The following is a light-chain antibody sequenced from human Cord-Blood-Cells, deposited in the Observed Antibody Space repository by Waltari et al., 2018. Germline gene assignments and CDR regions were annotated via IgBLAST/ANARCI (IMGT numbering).Light chain of an antibody. V-gene: IGKV3-15*01. CDR3: QQYNNWPPLT. CDR2: CAS. CDR1: QSVSSN. Sequence: EIVMTQSPATLSVSPGERATLSCRASQSVSSNLAWYQQKPGQAPRLLIYCASARGTGIPARFSGSGSGTEFTLTISSLQSEDFAVCYCQQYNNWPPLTFGGGTKVEIK. J-gene: IGKJ4*01.